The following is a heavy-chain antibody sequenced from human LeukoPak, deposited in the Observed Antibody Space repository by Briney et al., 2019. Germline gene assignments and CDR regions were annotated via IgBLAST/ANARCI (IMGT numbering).Heavy chain of an antibody. CDR1: GFTFSSYW. V-gene: IGHV3-7*04. CDR3: AREKARCLDY. J-gene: IGHJ4*02. D-gene: IGHD4-17*01. CDR2: IRQDGSEK. Sequence: GGSLRLSCAASGFTFSSYWMTWVRQAPGRGLEWVANIRQDGSEKYYVDSVKGRFTISRDNAKNSLYLQMNSLRAEDTAVYYCAREKARCLDYWGQGTLVTVSS.